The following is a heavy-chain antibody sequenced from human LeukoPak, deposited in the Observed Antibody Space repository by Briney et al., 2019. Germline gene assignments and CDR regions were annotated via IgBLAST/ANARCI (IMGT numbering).Heavy chain of an antibody. CDR3: ARGRFPGSGSYYNSFDF. J-gene: IGHJ4*03. V-gene: IGHV1-18*01. Sequence: ASVKVSCKASGYTFTNYPIAWLRQAPGQGLEWMGWINVVSGDTNYARRFRGRVSMTTDTSTSTTYMELRSLISDDTAVYYCARGRFPGSGSYYNSFDFYGHGTLVTVSS. D-gene: IGHD3-10*01. CDR1: GYTFTNYP. CDR2: INVVSGDT.